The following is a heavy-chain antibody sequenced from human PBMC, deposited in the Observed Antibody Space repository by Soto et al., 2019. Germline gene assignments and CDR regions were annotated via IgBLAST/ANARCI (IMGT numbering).Heavy chain of an antibody. D-gene: IGHD3-22*01. CDR3: ASSGSRGIGAFDI. Sequence: QLQLQESGSGLVKASQTLSLTCAVSGGSIISGGYSWSWIRQPPGKGLEWIGYIYHGSTYYNPSLKSRVTISIDRSKNQFSLKLSSVTAADTAVYYCASSGSRGIGAFDIWGQGTMVTVSS. V-gene: IGHV4-30-2*01. CDR2: IYHGST. CDR1: GGSIISGGYS. J-gene: IGHJ3*02.